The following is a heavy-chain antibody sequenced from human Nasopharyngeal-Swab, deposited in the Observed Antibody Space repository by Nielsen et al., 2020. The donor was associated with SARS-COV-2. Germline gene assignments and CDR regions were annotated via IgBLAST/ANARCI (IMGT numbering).Heavy chain of an antibody. CDR2: IIPMLGIA. CDR3: ASCIVATAYGPSHYYYYAMDV. CDR1: GDTFNNYV. D-gene: IGHD5-12*01. V-gene: IGHV1-69*04. J-gene: IGHJ6*02. Sequence: SVKVSCKASGDTFNNYVFSWVRQAPGQGLEGLGRIIPMLGIANYAQKFQGRVTITADKSTSTAYMELSSLRSEDAAVYYCASCIVATAYGPSHYYYYAMDVWGQGTTVTVSS.